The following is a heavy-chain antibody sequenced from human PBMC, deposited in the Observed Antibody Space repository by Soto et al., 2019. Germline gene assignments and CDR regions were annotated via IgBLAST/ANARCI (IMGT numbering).Heavy chain of an antibody. V-gene: IGHV1-69*13. Sequence: SVKVSCKASGGLFSSYPISWVRQVPGQGLEWMGGIIPVFQTAYYTKRFQGRVKITADESTNTAYMELSSLRSEDTAIYYCARGGSGYTWLNEFWGQGTLVTVSS. J-gene: IGHJ4*02. D-gene: IGHD3-22*01. CDR2: IIPVFQTA. CDR3: ARGGSGYTWLNEF. CDR1: GGLFSSYP.